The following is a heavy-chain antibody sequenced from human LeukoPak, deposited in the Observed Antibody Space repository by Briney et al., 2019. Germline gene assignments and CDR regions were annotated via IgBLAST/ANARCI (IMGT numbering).Heavy chain of an antibody. D-gene: IGHD3-16*01. V-gene: IGHV3-33*01. J-gene: IGHJ6*02. CDR1: RFPFNNYG. CDR2: IWSDGSIK. CDR3: ARESYYPFFMDV. Sequence: GGSLRLSCAAPRFPFNNYGMHWVRQAPGKGLEWVAVIWSDGSIKYYADSVKGRFTISRDNSRNTLYLQMNSLRAEDTAVYYCARESYYPFFMDVWGQGTTVTVSS.